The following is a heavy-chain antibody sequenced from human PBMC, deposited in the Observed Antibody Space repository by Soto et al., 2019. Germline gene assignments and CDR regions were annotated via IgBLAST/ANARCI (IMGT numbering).Heavy chain of an antibody. D-gene: IGHD3-3*01. J-gene: IGHJ4*02. V-gene: IGHV3-73*01. CDR1: GFTFSGSA. CDR2: IRSKANSYAT. Sequence: GGSLRLSCAASGFTFSGSAMHWVRQASGKGLEWVGRIRSKANSYATAYAASVKGRFTISRDDSKNTAYLQMNSLKTEDTAVYYCTTVGDFWSGYSKGNDYWGQGTLVTVSS. CDR3: TTVGDFWSGYSKGNDY.